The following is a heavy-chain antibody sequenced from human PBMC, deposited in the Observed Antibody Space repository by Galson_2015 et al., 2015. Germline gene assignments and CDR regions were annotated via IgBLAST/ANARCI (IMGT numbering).Heavy chain of an antibody. J-gene: IGHJ4*02. CDR2: IVVGSGNT. CDR1: GFTFTSSA. CDR3: AAGDGDTAMAPFDY. V-gene: IGHV1-58*01. D-gene: IGHD5-18*01. Sequence: SVKVSCKASGFTFTSSAVQWVRQARGQRLEWIGWIVVGSGNTNYAQKFQERVTITRDMSTSTAYMELSSLRSEDTAVCYCAAGDGDTAMAPFDYWGQGTLVTVSS.